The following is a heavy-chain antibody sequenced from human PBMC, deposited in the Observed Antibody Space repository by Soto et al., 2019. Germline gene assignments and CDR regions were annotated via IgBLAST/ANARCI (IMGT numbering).Heavy chain of an antibody. CDR1: GDTITGNY. Sequence: GASVKVSWKASGDTITGNYMHWPRQAPGQGLEWMGWINPNSGGTNYAQKFQGWVTMTRDTSINTAYRELSRPRSDDTAVYYFAIGGGRDCSSTSCYSNWFDPWGQGTLVNVSS. D-gene: IGHD2-2*01. CDR2: INPNSGGT. J-gene: IGHJ5*02. CDR3: AIGGGRDCSSTSCYSNWFDP. V-gene: IGHV1-2*04.